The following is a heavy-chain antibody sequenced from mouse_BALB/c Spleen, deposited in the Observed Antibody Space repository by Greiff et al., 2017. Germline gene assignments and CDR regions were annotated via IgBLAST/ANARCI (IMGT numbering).Heavy chain of an antibody. CDR2: INPGSGGT. Sequence: QVQLKQSGAELVRPGTSVKVSCKASGYAFTNYLIEWVKQRPGQGLEWIGVINPGSGGTNYNEKFKGKATLTADKSSSTAYMQLSSLTSDDSAVYFCARRRNYYGSSSYWYFDVWGAGTTVTVSS. CDR1: GYAFTNYL. V-gene: IGHV1-54*03. D-gene: IGHD1-1*01. CDR3: ARRRNYYGSSSYWYFDV. J-gene: IGHJ1*01.